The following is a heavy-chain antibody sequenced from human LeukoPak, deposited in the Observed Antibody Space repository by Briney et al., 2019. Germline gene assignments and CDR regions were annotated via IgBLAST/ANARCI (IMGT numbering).Heavy chain of an antibody. Sequence: PGGSLRLPCAASGFTFSSSWMHWVRQAPGKGLEWVSRISNDGSSTWYADSVKGRFTISRDNAKNTLYLQMNSLRAEDTAVFYCARDAYGSSGYDYAYWGQGTLVTVSS. J-gene: IGHJ4*02. CDR1: GFTFSSSW. CDR3: ARDAYGSSGYDYAY. V-gene: IGHV3-74*01. CDR2: ISNDGSST. D-gene: IGHD5-12*01.